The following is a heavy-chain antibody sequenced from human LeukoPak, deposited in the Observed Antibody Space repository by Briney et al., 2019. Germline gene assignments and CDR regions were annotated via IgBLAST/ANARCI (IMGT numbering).Heavy chain of an antibody. J-gene: IGHJ3*02. Sequence: EASVKVSCKASGFTFTSSAMQWVRQARGQRLEGIGWIVVGSGNTNYAQKFQERVTITRDMSTSTAYMELSSLRSEDTAVYYCAAPALDSSGYYPTYAFDIRGQGTMVTVSS. D-gene: IGHD3-22*01. CDR2: IVVGSGNT. V-gene: IGHV1-58*02. CDR3: AAPALDSSGYYPTYAFDI. CDR1: GFTFTSSA.